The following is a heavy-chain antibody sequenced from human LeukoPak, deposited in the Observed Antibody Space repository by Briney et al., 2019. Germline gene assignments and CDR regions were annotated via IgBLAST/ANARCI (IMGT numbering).Heavy chain of an antibody. Sequence: SETLSLTCTVSGGSISGYFWSWIRQPPGKGLEWIGYIYYSGSTNYNPSLKSRVTISVDTSKNQFSLKLSSVTAADTAVYYCARERIAASSGRTYFDYWGQGTLVTVSS. V-gene: IGHV4-59*12. J-gene: IGHJ4*02. D-gene: IGHD6-25*01. CDR2: IYYSGST. CDR3: ARERIAASSGRTYFDY. CDR1: GGSISGYF.